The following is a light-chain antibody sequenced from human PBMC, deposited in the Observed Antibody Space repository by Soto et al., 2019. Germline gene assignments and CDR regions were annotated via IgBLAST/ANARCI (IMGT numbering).Light chain of an antibody. CDR3: SSYTSSYTYV. V-gene: IGLV2-14*03. CDR2: DVS. CDR1: SRDVGGYNF. J-gene: IGLJ1*01. Sequence: SVVAQPASLSGASGQSGPISCAGTSRDVGGYNFVSWYQQHPGKAPQLMIYDVSSRPSGVSNRFSGSKSGNTASLTISGLQAEDGADYYCSSYTSSYTYVFGTGTKVTVL.